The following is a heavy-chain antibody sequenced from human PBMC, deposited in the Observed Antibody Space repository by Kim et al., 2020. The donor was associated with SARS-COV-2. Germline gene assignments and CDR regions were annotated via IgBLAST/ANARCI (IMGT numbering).Heavy chain of an antibody. Sequence: SETLSLTCAVYGGSFSGYYWSWIRQPPGKGLEWIGEINHSGSTNYNPSLKSRVTISVDTSKNQFSLKLSSVTAADTAVYYCARRYYYDSSGYYRFDYWG. CDR3: ARRYYYDSSGYYRFDY. D-gene: IGHD3-22*01. V-gene: IGHV4-34*01. CDR1: GGSFSGYY. CDR2: INHSGST. J-gene: IGHJ4*01.